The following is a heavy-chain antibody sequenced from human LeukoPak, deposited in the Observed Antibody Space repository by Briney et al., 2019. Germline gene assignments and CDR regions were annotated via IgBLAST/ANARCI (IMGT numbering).Heavy chain of an antibody. Sequence: GASVKVSCKASGGTFSSYAISWVRQAPGQGLEWMGGIIPIFGTANYAQKFQGRVTITADESTSTAYMELSSLRSEDTAVYYCARDEVAAAGTRFDPWGQGTLVTVSS. D-gene: IGHD6-13*01. J-gene: IGHJ5*02. CDR3: ARDEVAAAGTRFDP. CDR2: IIPIFGTA. V-gene: IGHV1-69*13. CDR1: GGTFSSYA.